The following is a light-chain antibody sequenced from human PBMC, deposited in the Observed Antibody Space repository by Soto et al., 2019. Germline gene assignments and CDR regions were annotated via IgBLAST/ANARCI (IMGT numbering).Light chain of an antibody. V-gene: IGKV3-20*01. CDR1: QSVSSSY. J-gene: IGKJ1*01. Sequence: EIVLTQSPGTLSLSPGERATLSCRASQSVSSSYLAWYQQKPGQALRLLIYGASSRATGIPDRFSGSGSGTDFTLTISRLEPEDFAVYYCQQYGSSPQWTFGQGTKVDIK. CDR3: QQYGSSPQWT. CDR2: GAS.